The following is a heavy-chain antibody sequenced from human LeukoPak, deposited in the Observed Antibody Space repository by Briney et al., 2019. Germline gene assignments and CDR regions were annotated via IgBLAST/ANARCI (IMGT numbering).Heavy chain of an antibody. J-gene: IGHJ4*02. CDR1: GFTFSNSW. D-gene: IGHD3-22*01. Sequence: HPGGSLRLSCAASGFTFSNSWMHWVRQAPGKGLVWVSRINSDGSSTSYADSVKGRFTISRDNAKNTLYLQMNSLRAEDTAVYYCARDLGVYYYGSSALGYWGQGTLVTVSS. V-gene: IGHV3-74*01. CDR2: INSDGSST. CDR3: ARDLGVYYYGSSALGY.